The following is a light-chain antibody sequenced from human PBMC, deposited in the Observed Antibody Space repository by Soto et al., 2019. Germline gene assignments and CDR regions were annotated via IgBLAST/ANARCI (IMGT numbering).Light chain of an antibody. CDR1: SSDVGGFDF. J-gene: IGLJ2*01. CDR3: NSYTSSSTPVV. CDR2: DVS. Sequence: QSVLTQPSSVAGSPGQSIALSCSGTSSDVGGFDFVSWYQQHPGKAPKLMIYDVSNRPSGVSNRFSGSKSGNTASLTISGLQAEDEAYYYCNSYTSSSTPVVFGGGTKLTVL. V-gene: IGLV2-14*03.